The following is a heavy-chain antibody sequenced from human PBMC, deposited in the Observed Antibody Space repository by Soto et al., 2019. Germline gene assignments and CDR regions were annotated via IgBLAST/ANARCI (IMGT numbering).Heavy chain of an antibody. CDR2: IIPIFGTA. V-gene: IGHV1-69*01. Sequence: QVQLVQSGAEVKKPGSSVKVSCKASGGTFSSYAISWVRQAPGQGLEWMGGIIPIFGTANYAQKFQGRVTITADESTSTAYMELSSLRSEDTAVYYCARDGRLPPYYYYYGMDVWGQGTTVTVSS. CDR3: ARDGRLPPYYYYYGMDV. D-gene: IGHD6-6*01. J-gene: IGHJ6*02. CDR1: GGTFSSYA.